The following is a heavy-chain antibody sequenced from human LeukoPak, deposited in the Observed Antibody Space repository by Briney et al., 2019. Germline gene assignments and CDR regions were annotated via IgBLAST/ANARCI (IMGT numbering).Heavy chain of an antibody. CDR3: ARDPRGDGLGYYYYMDV. Sequence: PGGSLRLSCAASGFTFSSYAMHWVRQAPGKALKWVAVISYDGSNKYYADSVKGRFTISRDNSKNTLYLQMNSLRAEDTAVYYCARDPRGDGLGYYYYMDVWGKGTTVTVSS. J-gene: IGHJ6*03. CDR1: GFTFSSYA. D-gene: IGHD3-10*01. V-gene: IGHV3-30*01. CDR2: ISYDGSNK.